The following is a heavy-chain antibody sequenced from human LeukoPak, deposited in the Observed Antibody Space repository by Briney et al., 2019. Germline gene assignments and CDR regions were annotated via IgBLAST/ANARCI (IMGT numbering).Heavy chain of an antibody. V-gene: IGHV4-59*01. Sequence: PSENLSLNCTVSGGSISSYYWSWIRQPPGKGLEWIGYIYYSGSTNYNPSLKSRVTISVDTSKNQFSLKLSSVTAADTAVYYCARMRYYFDYWGQGTLVTVSS. CDR2: IYYSGST. CDR1: GGSISSYY. J-gene: IGHJ4*02. CDR3: ARMRYYFDY.